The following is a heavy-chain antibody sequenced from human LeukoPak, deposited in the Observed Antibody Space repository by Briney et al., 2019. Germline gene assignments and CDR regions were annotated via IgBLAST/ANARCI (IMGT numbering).Heavy chain of an antibody. V-gene: IGHV3-7*01. CDR3: ARDLGQRWLQFGYFDY. J-gene: IGHJ4*02. Sequence: PGGSLRLSCAASGFTFSSYWMSWVRQAPGKGLEWVANIKQDGSEKYYVDSVKGRFTISRDNAKNSLYLQINSLRAEDTAVYYCARDLGQRWLQFGYFDYWGQGTLVTVSS. CDR2: IKQDGSEK. CDR1: GFTFSSYW. D-gene: IGHD5-24*01.